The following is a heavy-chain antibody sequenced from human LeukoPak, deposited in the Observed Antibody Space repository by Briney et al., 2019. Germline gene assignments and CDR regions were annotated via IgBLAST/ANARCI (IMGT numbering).Heavy chain of an antibody. CDR3: ARHNRYYYGSGSPAGAFDI. CDR2: IYYSGST. V-gene: IGHV4-39*07. J-gene: IGHJ3*02. Sequence: SETLSLTCTVSGGSISSSSYYWGWIRQPPGKGLEWIGSIYYSGSTYYNPSLKSRVTISVDTSKNQFSLKLSSVTAADTAVYYCARHNRYYYGSGSPAGAFDIWGQGTMVTVSS. D-gene: IGHD3-10*01. CDR1: GGSISSSSYY.